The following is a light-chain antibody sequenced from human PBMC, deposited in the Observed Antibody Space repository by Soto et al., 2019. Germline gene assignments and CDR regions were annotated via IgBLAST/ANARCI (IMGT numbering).Light chain of an antibody. CDR1: SSDVGGYNS. CDR2: EVS. J-gene: IGLJ1*01. CDR3: NSYRHSTTLV. Sequence: QSVLTQPASVSGSPGQSITISCTGTSSDVGGYNSVSWFQQHPSKAPKLIIYEVSHRPSGVSIRVSGSKSGNTASLTISGLQAEDEADYYCNSYRHSTTLVFGTGTKVTVL. V-gene: IGLV2-14*01.